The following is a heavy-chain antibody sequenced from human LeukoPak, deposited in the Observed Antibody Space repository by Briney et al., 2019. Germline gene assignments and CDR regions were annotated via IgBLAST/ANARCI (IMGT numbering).Heavy chain of an antibody. CDR3: ARTPHSIAAAGTWDR. CDR2: INPNSGGT. J-gene: IGHJ4*02. CDR1: GYTLTELS. D-gene: IGHD6-13*01. Sequence: ASVKVSCKVSGYTLTELSMHWVRQTPGQGLEWMGWINPNSGGTNYAQKFQGRVTMTRDTSISTAYMELSRLRSDDTAVYYCARTPHSIAAAGTWDRWGQGTLVTVSS. V-gene: IGHV1-2*02.